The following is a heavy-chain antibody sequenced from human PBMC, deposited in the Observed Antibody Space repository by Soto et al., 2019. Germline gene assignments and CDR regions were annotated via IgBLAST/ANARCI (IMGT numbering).Heavy chain of an antibody. V-gene: IGHV4-30-4*01. Sequence: QVQLQESGPGLVKPSQTLSLTCTVSGGSISSGDYYWSWIRQPPGKGLEWIGYIDYSGSTHYNPSLKSRVIISVDTSKHQFSLKLSSVTAADTAVYYCATRGFCGVIANGNDYWGQGTLVTVSS. J-gene: IGHJ4*02. D-gene: IGHD2-21*01. CDR1: GGSISSGDYY. CDR2: IDYSGST. CDR3: ATRGFCGVIANGNDY.